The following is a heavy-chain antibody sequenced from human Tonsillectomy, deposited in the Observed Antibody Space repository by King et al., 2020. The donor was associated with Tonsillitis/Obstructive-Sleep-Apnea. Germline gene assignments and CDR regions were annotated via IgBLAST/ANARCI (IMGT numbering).Heavy chain of an antibody. J-gene: IGHJ6*03. CDR3: ARDQLRGHHYYMDV. Sequence: QLQESGPGLVQPSQTLSLTFTVSGGSISSGGYYWGWIRQHPGKGLEWIGYIYYIGSTFYNPSLKSRVTISLDTSKNQFSLKLSSVTAADTAVYFCARDQLRGHHYYMDVWGKGTTVTVSS. D-gene: IGHD3-10*01. CDR1: GGSISSGGYY. CDR2: IYYIGST. V-gene: IGHV4-31*03.